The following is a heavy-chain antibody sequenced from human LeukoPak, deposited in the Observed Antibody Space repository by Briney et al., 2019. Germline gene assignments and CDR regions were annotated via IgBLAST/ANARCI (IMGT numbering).Heavy chain of an antibody. V-gene: IGHV4-61*02. D-gene: IGHD1-14*01. J-gene: IGHJ5*02. CDR2: IYTSGST. Sequence: SETLSLTCTVSGGSISSGSYYWSWIRQPAGKGLEWIGRIYTSGSTNYNPSLKSRVTISVDTSKNQFSLKLSSVTAADTAVYYCARGQNHGKRRFDPWGQGTLVTVSS. CDR3: ARGQNHGKRRFDP. CDR1: GGSISSGSYY.